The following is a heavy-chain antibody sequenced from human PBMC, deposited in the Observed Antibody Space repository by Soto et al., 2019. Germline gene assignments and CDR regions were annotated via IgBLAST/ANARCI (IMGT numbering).Heavy chain of an antibody. D-gene: IGHD6-13*01. Sequence: GGSLRLSCAASGFTSRSFTMNWVRQAPGKGLEWVSTISSNSAYIYYTDALRGRFTISRDNAKNSLHLQMNSLRAEDTAVYYCTRDASRDSSARGWFDPWGPGTLVTVSS. J-gene: IGHJ5*02. V-gene: IGHV3-21*01. CDR2: ISSNSAYI. CDR1: GFTSRSFT. CDR3: TRDASRDSSARGWFDP.